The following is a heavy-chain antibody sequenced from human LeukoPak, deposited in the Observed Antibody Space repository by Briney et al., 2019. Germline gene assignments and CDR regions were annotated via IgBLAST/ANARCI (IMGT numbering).Heavy chain of an antibody. CDR2: INHSGST. Sequence: PSETLSLTCAVYGGSFSGYYWSWIRQPPGKGLEWIGEINHSGSTNYNPSLKSRVTISVDTSKNQFSLKLSSVTAADTAVYYCARESRCSSSTSCSTCVDFDYWGQGTLVTVSS. CDR3: ARESRCSSSTSCSTCVDFDY. J-gene: IGHJ4*02. CDR1: GGSFSGYY. V-gene: IGHV4-34*01. D-gene: IGHD2-2*01.